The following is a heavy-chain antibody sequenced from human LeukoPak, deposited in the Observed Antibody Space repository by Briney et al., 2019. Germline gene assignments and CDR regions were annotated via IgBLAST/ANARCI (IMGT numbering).Heavy chain of an antibody. J-gene: IGHJ5*02. CDR2: ISYEGGTQ. CDR1: GVTLSPYG. CDR3: AKEGTPQVSTWYDL. D-gene: IGHD3-10*01. V-gene: IGHV3-30*18. Sequence: PGGSLRLSCAASGVTLSPYGVHWVRQAPGKGLEWVAVISYEGGTQHYADSVKGRFIISRDNPRNTLYLQMNILRTEDTAVYYCAKEGTPQVSTWYDLWGQGTQVIASS.